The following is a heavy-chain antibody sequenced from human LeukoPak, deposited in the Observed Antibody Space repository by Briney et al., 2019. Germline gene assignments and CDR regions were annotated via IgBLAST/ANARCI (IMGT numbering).Heavy chain of an antibody. CDR3: AKDWNYDSRGLNYFDY. V-gene: IGHV3-48*01. J-gene: IGHJ4*02. CDR1: GFTFSSYS. Sequence: GSLRLSCAASGFTFSSYSMNWVRQAPGKGLEWASYISSSGSIYYADSVKGRFTVSRDNSKDMLYLQMNSLRAEDTAMYYCAKDWNYDSRGLNYFDYWGQGALVTVSS. D-gene: IGHD3-22*01. CDR2: ISSSGSI.